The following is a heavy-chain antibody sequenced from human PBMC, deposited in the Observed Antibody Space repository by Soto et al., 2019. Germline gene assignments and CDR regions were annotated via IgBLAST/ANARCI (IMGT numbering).Heavy chain of an antibody. CDR3: GGQDYGAKGYYEN. D-gene: IGHD4-17*01. CDR2: IYYIGNT. CDR1: NGSINSRSSY. J-gene: IGHJ4*02. Sequence: QLQLQESGSGLVKPSETLSLTCIVSNGSINSRSSYWGWIRQTPGKGLEWIGSIYYIGNTYYNPSLKSRVTISIDTSKTQFSLKMNSVTAADTAVYFCGGQDYGAKGYYENWGQGALVTVSS. V-gene: IGHV4-39*01.